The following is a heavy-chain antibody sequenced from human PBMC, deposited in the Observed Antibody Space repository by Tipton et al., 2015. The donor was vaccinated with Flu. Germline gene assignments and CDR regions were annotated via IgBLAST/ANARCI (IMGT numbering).Heavy chain of an antibody. J-gene: IGHJ4*02. CDR2: INYNGGT. V-gene: IGHV4-61*01. CDR3: ARAPYSDYDTSGSSFDY. D-gene: IGHD3-22*01. CDR1: GGSISSVTYY. Sequence: TLSLTCTVSGGSISSVTYYWSRIRQPPGKGLEWIGFINYNGGTDYNPSLKSRVTISVDTSKNQFSLRLSSVTAADTAVYYCARAPYSDYDTSGSSFDYWGQGTLVTVSS.